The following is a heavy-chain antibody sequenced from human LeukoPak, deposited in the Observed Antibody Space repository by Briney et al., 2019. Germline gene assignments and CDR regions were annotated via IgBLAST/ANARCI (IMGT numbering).Heavy chain of an antibody. V-gene: IGHV4-59*01. CDR1: GGSISSYY. CDR2: IYYSGST. D-gene: IGHD3-22*01. J-gene: IGHJ4*02. Sequence: SETLSLTCTVSGGSISSYYWSWIRQPPGKGLEWIGYIYYSGSTNYNPSLKSRVTISVDTSEDQFSLKLSSVTAADTAVYYCARLYDSSGPIYSWGQGTLVTVSS. CDR3: ARLYDSSGPIYS.